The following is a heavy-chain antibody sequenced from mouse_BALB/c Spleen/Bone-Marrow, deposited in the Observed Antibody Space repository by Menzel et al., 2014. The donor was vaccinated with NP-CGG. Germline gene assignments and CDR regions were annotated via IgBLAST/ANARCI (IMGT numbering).Heavy chain of an antibody. D-gene: IGHD2-3*01. CDR1: GYTFTSYY. CDR2: IYPGNVNT. V-gene: IGHV1S56*01. J-gene: IGHJ2*01. Sequence: VQLVESGPELVKPGASVRISCKASGYTFTSYYIHWVKQRPGQGLEWIGWIYPGNVNTKYNEKFKGKATLTADKSSSTAYMQLSSQTSEDSAVYFCARDGYGRYYDYWGQGTTLTVSS. CDR3: ARDGYGRYYDY.